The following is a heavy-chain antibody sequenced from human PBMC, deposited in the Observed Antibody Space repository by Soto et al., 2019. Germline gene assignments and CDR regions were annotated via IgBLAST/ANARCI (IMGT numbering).Heavy chain of an antibody. CDR1: AITFSSED. D-gene: IGHD3-3*01. J-gene: IGHJ4*02. V-gene: IGHV3-48*02. CDR3: ARGTSYRADYGYYYFDP. CDR2: ISRTSNTI. Sequence: AGRRRRFSGAACAITFSSEDIIWLRQAPGKGLEWISFISRTSNTIYYVGSVKVRFTTSRDNRKKLLYLQMNDLRDEDTAVYYCARGTSYRADYGYYYFDPWRKGTLVTVSS.